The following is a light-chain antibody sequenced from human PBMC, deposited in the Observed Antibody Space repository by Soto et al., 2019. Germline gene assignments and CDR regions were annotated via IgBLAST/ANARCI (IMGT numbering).Light chain of an antibody. CDR3: QQYNNWPLT. J-gene: IGKJ4*02. Sequence: EIVMTQSPVTLSVSPGEGVTLSCSASQSVYSNLAWYQQKPGQDPRLLIYDASARATDIPARFSGSGSGTDFTLTVSSLQSEDFSVYYCQQYNNWPLTFGGGTKVEIK. CDR2: DAS. V-gene: IGKV3-15*01. CDR1: QSVYSN.